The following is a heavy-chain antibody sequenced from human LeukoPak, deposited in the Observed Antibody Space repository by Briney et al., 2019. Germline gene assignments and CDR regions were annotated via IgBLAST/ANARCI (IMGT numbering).Heavy chain of an antibody. CDR1: GDSINAYY. CDR3: ARDSFRLWFGELLYYMDV. Sequence: SETLSLTCTVSGDSINAYYWSWIRQPAGKGLEWIGRIYSSGSTTYNPSLKSRVTMSVDTSKNQFSLKLSSVTAADTAVYYCARDSFRLWFGELLYYMDVWGKGTTVTVSS. J-gene: IGHJ6*03. D-gene: IGHD3-10*01. V-gene: IGHV4-4*07. CDR2: IYSSGST.